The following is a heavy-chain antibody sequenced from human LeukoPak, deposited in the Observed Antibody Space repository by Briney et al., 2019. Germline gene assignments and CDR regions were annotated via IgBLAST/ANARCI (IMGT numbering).Heavy chain of an antibody. Sequence: GGSLRLSCAASGLTVGFKCMSWVRQAPGKGLEWVSIIYSGGSSYYADSVKGRFTVSRDTSKNTLYLQMNSMRAEDTAVYYCATRPDGNDVPYFDYWGQGTLVTVSS. J-gene: IGHJ4*02. D-gene: IGHD5-12*01. V-gene: IGHV3-66*01. CDR3: ATRPDGNDVPYFDY. CDR1: GLTVGFKC. CDR2: IYSGGSS.